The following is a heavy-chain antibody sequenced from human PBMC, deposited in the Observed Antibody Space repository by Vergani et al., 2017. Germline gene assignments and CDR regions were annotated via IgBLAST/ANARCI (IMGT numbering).Heavy chain of an antibody. J-gene: IGHJ4*01. CDR3: ARGDYGILTGYRY. D-gene: IGHD3-9*01. V-gene: IGHV1-46*03. CDR1: GYTFSNYY. CDR2: INPSGGHT. Sequence: QVQVLQSGAEVKKSGASLKVSCKTSGYTFSNYYMHWVRQAPGQGLEWMGIINPSGGHTNYAQKFQGRVTMTRDTSTSTVYMELSSLRSEDTAIYYCARGDYGILTGYRYWGQGTLVTVSA.